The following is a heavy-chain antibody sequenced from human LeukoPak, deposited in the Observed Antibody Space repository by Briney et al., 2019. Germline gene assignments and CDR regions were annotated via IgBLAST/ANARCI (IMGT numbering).Heavy chain of an antibody. CDR1: GGSFSGYY. CDR3: ARAGEVVPAACGMDV. Sequence: PSETLSLTCAVYGGSFSGYYWSWIRQPPGKGLEWIGYIYYSGSTNYNPSLKSRVTISVDTSKNQFSPKLSSVTAADTAVYYCARAGEVVPAACGMDVWGQGTTVTVSS. J-gene: IGHJ6*02. D-gene: IGHD2-2*01. V-gene: IGHV4-59*01. CDR2: IYYSGST.